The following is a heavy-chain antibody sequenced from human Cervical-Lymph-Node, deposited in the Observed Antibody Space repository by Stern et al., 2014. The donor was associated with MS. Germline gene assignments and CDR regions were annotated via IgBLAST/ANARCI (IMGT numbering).Heavy chain of an antibody. Sequence: QVQLVESGPGLVKPSGTLSLTCAVSGGSISNTNWWGWVRQTPGMGLEWIGEIYHSGTTNFSPSLKRRVTMSVDKSKNQFFVDVKYVTAADTAIYYCARVNTGYNWFDYWGQGTLVTVSS. CDR2: IYHSGTT. J-gene: IGHJ5*01. D-gene: IGHD5-12*01. CDR1: GGSISNTNW. CDR3: ARVNTGYNWFDY. V-gene: IGHV4-4*02.